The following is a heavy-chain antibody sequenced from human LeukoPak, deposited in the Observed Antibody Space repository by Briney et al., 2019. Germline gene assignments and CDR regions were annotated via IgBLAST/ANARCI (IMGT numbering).Heavy chain of an antibody. CDR2: MNSDASST. Sequence: GGSLRLSCGASGFTFNNFWMPWVRQAPGKGLVWVARMNSDASSTSYADSVKGRFSISRDNAKKTLYLQMNSLRAEDTAVYYCARGPDYGGPLRGQGTLVTVSP. J-gene: IGHJ4*02. CDR3: ARGPDYGGPL. CDR1: GFTFNNFW. V-gene: IGHV3-74*01. D-gene: IGHD4-23*01.